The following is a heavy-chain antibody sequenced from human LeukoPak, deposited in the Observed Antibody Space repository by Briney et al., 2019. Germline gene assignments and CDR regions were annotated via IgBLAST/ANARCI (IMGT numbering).Heavy chain of an antibody. V-gene: IGHV3-66*01. CDR2: IYSSGTT. D-gene: IGHD2-8*01. J-gene: IGHJ5*02. CDR3: ARVVMTSANWFDP. CDR1: GFTVSSNY. Sequence: GGSLRLSCAASGFTVSSNYMSWVRQAPGKGLEWVSVIYSSGTTYYTDSVKGRFTISRDNSKNTLYLQMNSLRVEDTAVYYCARVVMTSANWFDPWGQGTLVTVSS.